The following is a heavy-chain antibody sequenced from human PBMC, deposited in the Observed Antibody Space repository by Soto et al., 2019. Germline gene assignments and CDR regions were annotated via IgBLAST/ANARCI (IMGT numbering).Heavy chain of an antibody. CDR3: ARDPVGRHYYYGMDV. Sequence: PSETLSLTCTVSGGSISSGGYYWSWIRQHPGKGLEWIGYIYYSGSTYYSPSLKSRVTISVDTSKNQFSLKLSSVTAADTAVYYCARDPVGRHYYYGMDVWGQGTTVTVSS. J-gene: IGHJ6*02. CDR1: GGSISSGGYY. V-gene: IGHV4-31*03. CDR2: IYYSGST.